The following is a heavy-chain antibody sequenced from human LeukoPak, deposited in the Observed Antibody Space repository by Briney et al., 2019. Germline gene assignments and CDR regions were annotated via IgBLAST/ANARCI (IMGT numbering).Heavy chain of an antibody. CDR1: GYTFTTYA. CDR2: INAGNGNT. J-gene: IGHJ6*03. V-gene: IGHV1-3*03. Sequence: ASVKVSCKASGYTFTTYAMHWVRQAPGQRLEWMGWINAGNGNTKYSQEFQGRVTITRDTSASTVYMELSSLRSEDMAVYYCARGRELTMLRGGLYYYYYYMDVWGKGTTVTVSS. D-gene: IGHD3-10*01. CDR3: ARGRELTMLRGGLYYYYYYMDV.